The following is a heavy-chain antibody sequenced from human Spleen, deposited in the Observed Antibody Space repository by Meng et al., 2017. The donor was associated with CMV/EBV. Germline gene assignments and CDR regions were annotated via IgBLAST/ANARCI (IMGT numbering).Heavy chain of an antibody. V-gene: IGHV4-59*12. D-gene: IGHD3-3*01. CDR1: GASISGYY. CDR3: ARVVPDYDFWSGYYPLDYYYGMDV. Sequence: SETLSLTCTVSGASISGYYWSWIRQPPGKGLEWIGYIYYNEYTKYNPSLKSRVTISRDNAKNSLYLQMNSLRAEDTAVYYCARVVPDYDFWSGYYPLDYYYGMDVWGQGTTVTVSS. CDR2: IYYNEYT. J-gene: IGHJ6*02.